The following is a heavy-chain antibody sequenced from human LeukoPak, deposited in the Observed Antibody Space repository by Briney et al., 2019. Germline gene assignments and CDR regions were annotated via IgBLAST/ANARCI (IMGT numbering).Heavy chain of an antibody. J-gene: IGHJ4*02. CDR1: GGTFSSYA. CDR2: IIPIFGTA. D-gene: IGHD6-19*01. CDR3: ARGSSSGWHTDY. V-gene: IGHV1-69*13. Sequence: SVKVSCKASGGTFSSYAIRWVRQAPGQGLEWMGGIIPIFGTANYAQKFQGRVTITADESTSTAYMELSSLRSEDTAVYYCARGSSSGWHTDYWGQGTLVTVSS.